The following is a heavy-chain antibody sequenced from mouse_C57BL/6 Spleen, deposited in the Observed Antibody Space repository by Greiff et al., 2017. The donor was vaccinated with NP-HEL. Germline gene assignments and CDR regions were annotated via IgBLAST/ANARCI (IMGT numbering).Heavy chain of an antibody. CDR2: INPYNGDT. J-gene: IGHJ3*01. CDR1: GYSFTGYF. D-gene: IGHD1-1*01. CDR3: ARSDLLLRSAWFAY. Sequence: EVQLQQSGPELVKPGDSVKISCKASGYSFTGYFMNWVMQSHGTSLEWIGRINPYNGDTFYNQKFKGKATLTVDKSSSTAHMELRSLTSEDSAVYYCARSDLLLRSAWFAYWGQGTLVTVSA. V-gene: IGHV1-20*01.